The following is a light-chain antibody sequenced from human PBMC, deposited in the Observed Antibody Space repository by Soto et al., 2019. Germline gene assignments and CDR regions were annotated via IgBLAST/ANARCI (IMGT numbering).Light chain of an antibody. CDR1: QSVSSN. CDR2: GAS. CDR3: QQYNNWPPAIT. V-gene: IGKV3-15*01. Sequence: EIVMTQSPATLSVSPGERATLSCRASQSVSSNLAWYQQKPGQAPRLLIYGASTRATGIPDRFSGSGSGTEVTLTVSSLQSEDFAVYYCQQYNNWPPAITFGQGTRLELK. J-gene: IGKJ5*01.